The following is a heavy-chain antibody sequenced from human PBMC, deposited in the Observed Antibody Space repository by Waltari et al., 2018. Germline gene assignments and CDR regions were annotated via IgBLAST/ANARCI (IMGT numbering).Heavy chain of an antibody. V-gene: IGHV3-23*04. J-gene: IGHJ3*02. D-gene: IGHD2-15*01. Sequence: EVQLVESGGGLVQPGGSLRLSCAASGFTFSSYAMAWVRQAPGQGLEWVSGISGSGGSTYYADSVKGRFTISRDNSKNTLYLQMNSLRAEDTAVYYCVKDGYCSGGSCYPDAFDIWGQGTKVTVSS. CDR3: VKDGYCSGGSCYPDAFDI. CDR2: ISGSGGST. CDR1: GFTFSSYA.